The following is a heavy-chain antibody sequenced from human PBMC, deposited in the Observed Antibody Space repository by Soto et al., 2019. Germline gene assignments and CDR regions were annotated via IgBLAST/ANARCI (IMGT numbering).Heavy chain of an antibody. J-gene: IGHJ4*02. CDR1: GFSVSARGVG. CDR2: IYWNDDK. CDR3: AHSPWGAAPDY. D-gene: IGHD3-16*01. V-gene: IGHV2-5*01. Sequence: SGPTLVNPTHTLTLTCALSGFSVSARGVGVGWIRQPPGKALEWLAIIYWNDDKLYRPSLQGRLTITKDTSKNQVVLTMTNMDPVDTATYYCAHSPWGAAPDYWGQGTPVTVSS.